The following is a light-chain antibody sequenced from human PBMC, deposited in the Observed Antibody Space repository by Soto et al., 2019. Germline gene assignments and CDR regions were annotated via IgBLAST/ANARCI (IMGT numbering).Light chain of an antibody. CDR2: DTS. CDR1: PGTGDI. CDR3: EAYNHWPLT. Sequence: IMVRQPPATLSVSPRKGATLSCSASPGTGDILAWYQHKPAQTPLLLIYDTSTRATGVPPRFSGSRSGPEXTXTINSLQSEDFALYYCEAYNHWPLTFGGGTKV. J-gene: IGKJ4*01. V-gene: IGKV3-15*01.